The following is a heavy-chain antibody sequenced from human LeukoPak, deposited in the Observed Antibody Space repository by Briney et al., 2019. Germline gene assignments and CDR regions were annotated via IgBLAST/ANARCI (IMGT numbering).Heavy chain of an antibody. CDR2: ISSSSSYI. CDR3: AEVEGNGFFDSSGGAFYH. J-gene: IGHJ4*02. CDR1: GFTFSSYS. V-gene: IGHV3-21*01. Sequence: GGSLRLSCAASGFTFSSYSMNWVRQAPGKGLEWVSSISSSSSYIYYADSVKGRFTISRDNAKNSLYLQMNSLRAKDTDVYYWAEVEGNGFFDSSGGAFYHWGQGTLVTVSS. D-gene: IGHD3-22*01.